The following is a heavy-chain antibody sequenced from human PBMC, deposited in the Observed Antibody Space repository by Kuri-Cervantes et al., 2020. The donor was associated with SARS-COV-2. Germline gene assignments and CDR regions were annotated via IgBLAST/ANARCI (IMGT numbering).Heavy chain of an antibody. CDR1: GYSISSGYY. Sequence: SETLSLTCAVSGYSISSGYYWGWIRQPPGKGLEWIGSIYHSGSTYYNPSLKSRVTISVDTSKNQFSLKLSSVTAADTAVYYCARIVSAQRLYGDAFDIWGQGTMVTVSS. CDR3: ARIVSAQRLYGDAFDI. J-gene: IGHJ3*02. V-gene: IGHV4-38-2*01. CDR2: IYHSGST. D-gene: IGHD2-2*02.